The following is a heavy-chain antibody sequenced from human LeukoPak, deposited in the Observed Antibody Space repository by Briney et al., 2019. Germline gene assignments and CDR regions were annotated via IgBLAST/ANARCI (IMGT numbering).Heavy chain of an antibody. CDR1: GFTFSSYW. J-gene: IGHJ6*02. CDR3: ARAIWVPGIAAAGMEDGMDV. Sequence: PGGSLRLSCAASGFTFSSYWMSWVRQAPGKGLEWVANIKQDGSEKYYVDSVKGRFTISRDNAKNSLYLQMNSLRAEDTAVYYCARAIWVPGIAAAGMEDGMDVWGQGTTVTVSS. CDR2: IKQDGSEK. V-gene: IGHV3-7*04. D-gene: IGHD6-13*01.